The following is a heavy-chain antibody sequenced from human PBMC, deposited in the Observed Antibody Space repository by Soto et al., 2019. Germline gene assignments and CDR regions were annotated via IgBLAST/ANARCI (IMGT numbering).Heavy chain of an antibody. V-gene: IGHV1-18*04. CDR2: ISGYNGNT. CDR1: GYSFPSHG. CDR3: ARAVGYSYAFDI. Sequence: ASVKVSCKASGYSFPSHGISWVRQAPGQGLGWMGWISGYNGNTNYAQNLQGRVTMTTDTSTSTAYMELRSLRSDDTAVYYCARAVGYSYAFDIWGQGTMVTVS. D-gene: IGHD2-15*01. J-gene: IGHJ3*02.